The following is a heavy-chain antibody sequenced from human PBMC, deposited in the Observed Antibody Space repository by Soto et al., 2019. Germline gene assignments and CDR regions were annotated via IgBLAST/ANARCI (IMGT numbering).Heavy chain of an antibody. Sequence: QVQLVQSRAEVKKPGASVRVSCKASGYSFTDYHIHWVRQAPGQGLEWLGRINPKSGGTSTAQKFQGWVTMTRDRSLSTVYMELTRLRSDDTAVYFCARGHSTDCSNGVCSFFYNHEMDVWGQGTTVTVSS. J-gene: IGHJ6*02. CDR2: INPKSGGT. V-gene: IGHV1-2*04. CDR3: ARGHSTDCSNGVCSFFYNHEMDV. D-gene: IGHD2-8*01. CDR1: GYSFTDYH.